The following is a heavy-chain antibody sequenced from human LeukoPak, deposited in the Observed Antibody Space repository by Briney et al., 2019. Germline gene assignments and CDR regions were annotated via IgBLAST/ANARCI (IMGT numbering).Heavy chain of an antibody. CDR2: IYYSGST. Sequence: SETLSLTCTVSGGSISTYYSSWIRQPPGKRLEWIGYIYYSGSTNYNPSLKSRVTTSVDMSKNQFSLKLSSVTAADTAVYYCARDTGTVVDYWGQGTLVTVSS. D-gene: IGHD4-23*01. J-gene: IGHJ4*02. CDR1: GGSISTYY. CDR3: ARDTGTVVDY. V-gene: IGHV4-59*01.